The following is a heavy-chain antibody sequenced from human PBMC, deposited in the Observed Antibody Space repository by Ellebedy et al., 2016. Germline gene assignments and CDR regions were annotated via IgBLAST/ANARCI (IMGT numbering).Heavy chain of an antibody. CDR2: ISAYNGNT. CDR1: GGTFSSYA. J-gene: IGHJ4*02. D-gene: IGHD3-22*01. V-gene: IGHV1-18*01. CDR3: ARDYLGDSSGYYYGY. Sequence: ASVKVSXKASGGTFSSYAISWVRQAPGQGLEWMGWISAYNGNTNYAQKLQGRVTMTTDTSTSTAYMELRSLRSDDTAVYYCARDYLGDSSGYYYGYWGQGTLVTVSS.